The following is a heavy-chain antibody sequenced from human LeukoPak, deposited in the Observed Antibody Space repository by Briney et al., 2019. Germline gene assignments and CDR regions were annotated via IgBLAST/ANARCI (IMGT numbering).Heavy chain of an antibody. Sequence: GESLKVSCKGSGYSFTSYWIGWVRQMPGKGLEWMGIIYPGDSDTRYSPSFQGQVTISADKSISTAYLQWSSLKASDTAMYYCARLRYYGSGSYYNACYFDYWGQGTLVTVSS. D-gene: IGHD3-10*01. J-gene: IGHJ4*02. CDR1: GYSFTSYW. CDR2: IYPGDSDT. V-gene: IGHV5-51*01. CDR3: ARLRYYGSGSYYNACYFDY.